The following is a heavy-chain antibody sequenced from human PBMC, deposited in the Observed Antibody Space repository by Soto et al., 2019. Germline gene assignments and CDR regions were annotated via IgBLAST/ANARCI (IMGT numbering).Heavy chain of an antibody. Sequence: QVQLLQSGGEVRKPGASVKVSCKASGYTFSKYGISWVRQARGQGLEWMAWIDPSNGNTNYAQKFQGRVTLTTDTSTTTDYMDLRSVKSDDTAVHFCARGVPESNADYYYMDVWGKGTTVTVSS. CDR3: ARGVPESNADYYYMDV. CDR1: GYTFSKYG. J-gene: IGHJ6*03. CDR2: IDPSNGNT. V-gene: IGHV1-18*01.